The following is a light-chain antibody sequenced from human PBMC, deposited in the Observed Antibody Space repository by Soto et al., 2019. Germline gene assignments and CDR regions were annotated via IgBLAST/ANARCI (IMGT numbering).Light chain of an antibody. CDR3: HQYGTSPPT. J-gene: IGKJ2*01. CDR2: GVS. V-gene: IGKV3-20*01. Sequence: IVLTQSPGTLSLAPGKGATLSCRASQSLSSDSLAWYRQKLGQAPRLLIYGVSKRATGLPDRFSGGGSGTDFTLTITRLEPQDSAVYYWHQYGTSPPTFGQGTRLEIK. CDR1: QSLSSDS.